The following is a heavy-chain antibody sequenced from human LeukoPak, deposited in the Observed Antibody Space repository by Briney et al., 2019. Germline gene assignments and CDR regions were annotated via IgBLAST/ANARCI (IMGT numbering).Heavy chain of an antibody. Sequence: SETLSLTCTVSGGSISSYYWSWIRQRAGTGLEGIGRIYTSGSTNYNPSLKSRVTMSVDTSKNQFSLKLSSVTAADTAVYYCARDSSSWYAYFDYWGQGTLVTVSS. D-gene: IGHD6-13*01. CDR1: GGSISSYY. J-gene: IGHJ4*02. CDR2: IYTSGST. CDR3: ARDSSSWYAYFDY. V-gene: IGHV4-4*07.